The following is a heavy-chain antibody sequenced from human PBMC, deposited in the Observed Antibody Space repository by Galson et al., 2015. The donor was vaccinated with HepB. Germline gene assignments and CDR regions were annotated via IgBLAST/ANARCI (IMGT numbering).Heavy chain of an antibody. V-gene: IGHV3-30-3*01. J-gene: IGHJ3*01. CDR2: ISYDGSNK. CDR1: GFTFSSYA. D-gene: IGHD1-26*01. CDR3: ARDSGSRFTFDL. Sequence: SLRLSCAASGFTFSSYAMHWVRQAPGKGLEWVAVISYDGSNKFYADSVRGRFTISRDNSKNTLSLQMNSLRAEDTAVYYCARDSGSRFTFDLWGQGTLVTVSS.